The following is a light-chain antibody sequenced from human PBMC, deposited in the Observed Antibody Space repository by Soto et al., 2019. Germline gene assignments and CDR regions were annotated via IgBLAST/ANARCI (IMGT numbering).Light chain of an antibody. V-gene: IGLV2-23*01. CDR3: CSYAGSTTTFVT. CDR1: SSDVGSYHL. CDR2: EGT. J-gene: IGLJ2*01. Sequence: QSALTQPASVSGSPGQSITISCTGTSSDVGSYHLVSWFQQHPGKAPKLMIYEGTKRPSGVSNRFSASKSGNTASLTISGLQAEDEADYYCCSYAGSTTTFVTFGGGTKVTVL.